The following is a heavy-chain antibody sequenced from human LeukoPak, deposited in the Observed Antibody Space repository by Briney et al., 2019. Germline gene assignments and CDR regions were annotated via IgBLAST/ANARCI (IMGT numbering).Heavy chain of an antibody. CDR3: ARDPGYYYDSSSYGMDV. CDR1: GYSFTSNY. CDR2: IYPRDGST. D-gene: IGHD3-22*01. J-gene: IGHJ6*02. Sequence: ASVKVSCKASGYSFTSNYIHWVRQAPGQGLEWMGMIYPRDGSTSYAQKFQGRVTITADESTSTAYMELSSLRSEDTAVYYCARDPGYYYDSSSYGMDVWGQGTTVTVSS. V-gene: IGHV1-46*01.